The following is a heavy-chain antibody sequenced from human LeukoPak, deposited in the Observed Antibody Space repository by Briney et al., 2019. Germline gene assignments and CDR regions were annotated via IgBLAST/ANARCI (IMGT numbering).Heavy chain of an antibody. Sequence: GSLRLSCAASGFTFSSYAMSWVRQAPGKGLEWIGEINHSGSTNYNPSLKSRVTISVDTSKNQFSLKLSSVTAADTAVYYCARGLPRYYYGSGTYYYGMDVWGQGTTVTVSS. V-gene: IGHV4-34*01. J-gene: IGHJ6*02. CDR3: ARGLPRYYYGSGTYYYGMDV. CDR1: GFTFSSYA. D-gene: IGHD3-10*01. CDR2: INHSGST.